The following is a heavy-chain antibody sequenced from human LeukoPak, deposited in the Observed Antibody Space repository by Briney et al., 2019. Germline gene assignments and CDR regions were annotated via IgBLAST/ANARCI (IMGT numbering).Heavy chain of an antibody. CDR1: GGSISSSNW. CDR2: IYHSGST. V-gene: IGHV4-4*02. J-gene: IGHJ4*02. CDR3: ARDLAVAATGNFDY. D-gene: IGHD2-15*01. Sequence: PSGTLSLTCAVSGGSISSSNWWSWVRQPPGKGLEWIGEIYHSGSTNYNPSLKSRVTISVDKSKNQFSLKLSSVTVADTAVYYCARDLAVAATGNFDYWGQGTLVTVSS.